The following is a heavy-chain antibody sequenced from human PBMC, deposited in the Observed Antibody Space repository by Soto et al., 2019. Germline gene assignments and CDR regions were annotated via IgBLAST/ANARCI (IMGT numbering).Heavy chain of an antibody. D-gene: IGHD5-12*01. J-gene: IGHJ4*02. CDR2: IYYSGST. CDR1: GGSISSGDYY. Sequence: SETLSLTCTVSGGSISSGDYYWSWIRQPPGKGLEWIGYIYYSGSTYYNPSLKSRVTISVDTSKNQFSLKLSSVTAADTAVYYCARLDSGYDYLDYWGQGTLVTVS. CDR3: ARLDSGYDYLDY. V-gene: IGHV4-30-4*01.